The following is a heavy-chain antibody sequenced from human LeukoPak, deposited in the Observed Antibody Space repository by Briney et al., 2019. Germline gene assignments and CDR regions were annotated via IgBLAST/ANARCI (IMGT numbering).Heavy chain of an antibody. V-gene: IGHV3-23*01. CDR2: ISGSGSNT. CDR3: AKGPQIDRRPDY. CDR1: GFTFSSYA. J-gene: IGHJ4*02. D-gene: IGHD3-22*01. Sequence: GGSLRLSCAASGFTFSSYAMSWVRQAPGKGLEWVSAISGSGSNTYYADSVKGRFTISRDNSKNTLYLQMNTLRTEDTAVYYCAKGPQIDRRPDYWGQGTLVTVSS.